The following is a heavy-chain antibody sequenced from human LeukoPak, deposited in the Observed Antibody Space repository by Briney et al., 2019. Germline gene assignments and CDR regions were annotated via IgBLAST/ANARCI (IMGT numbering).Heavy chain of an antibody. D-gene: IGHD1-1*01. V-gene: IGHV3-23*01. J-gene: IGHJ4*02. CDR2: VSGSGDDT. CDR3: AKMSGTYGTTSRVFED. Sequence: GGSLRLSCAASGFSFFSYAMSWVRQTPGKGLEWVSSVSGSGDDTYCADSVKGRFTVSRDNSKNTLSLQMDSLRAEDAALYYCAKMSGTYGTTSRVFEDWGQGTLVSVSS. CDR1: GFSFFSYA.